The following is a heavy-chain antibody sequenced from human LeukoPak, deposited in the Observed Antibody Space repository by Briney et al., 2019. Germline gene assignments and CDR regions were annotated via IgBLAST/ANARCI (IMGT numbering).Heavy chain of an antibody. CDR1: GFTFSSYG. Sequence: PGGSLRLSCAASGFTFSSYGMHWVRQAPGKGLEWVAVISYDGSNKYYADSVKGRFTISRDNSKNTLYLQMNSLRAEDTAVYYCAKDNSATYGMDVWGQGTMVTVSS. V-gene: IGHV3-30*18. CDR3: AKDNSATYGMDV. J-gene: IGHJ6*02. D-gene: IGHD4-23*01. CDR2: ISYDGSNK.